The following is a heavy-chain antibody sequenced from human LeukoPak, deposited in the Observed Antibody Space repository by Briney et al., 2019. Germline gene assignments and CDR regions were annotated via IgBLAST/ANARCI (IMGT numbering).Heavy chain of an antibody. CDR1: GGSFSGYY. V-gene: IGHV4-34*01. CDR2: INHSGST. CDR3: SRGRYYYGSGSYYSITY. J-gene: IGHJ4*02. Sequence: SETLSLTCAVYGGSFSGYYWSWIRQPPGKGLEWIGEINHSGSTNYNPSLKSRVTISVDTSKNQFSLELSSVTAADTAVYYCSRGRYYYGSGSYYSITYWGQGTLVTVSS. D-gene: IGHD3-10*01.